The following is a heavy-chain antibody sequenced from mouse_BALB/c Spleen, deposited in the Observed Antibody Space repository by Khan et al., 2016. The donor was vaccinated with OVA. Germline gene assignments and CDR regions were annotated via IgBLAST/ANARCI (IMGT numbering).Heavy chain of an antibody. CDR3: TRERIDY. CDR2: INPTSGYT. CDR1: GYTFTTYW. J-gene: IGHJ2*01. V-gene: IGHV1-7*01. Sequence: LQLQQSGADLAKPGASVKMSCKASGYTFTTYWMPWVKQRPGQGLEWIGYINPTSGYTYYNEKFKDKATLSADKSSSKAYMQLSSLTSEDAAVYYCTRERIDYWGQGTTRTVSS.